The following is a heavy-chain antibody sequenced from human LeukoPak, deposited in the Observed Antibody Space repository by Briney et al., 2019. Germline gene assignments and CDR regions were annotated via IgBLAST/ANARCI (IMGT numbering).Heavy chain of an antibody. CDR2: IYYSGST. CDR1: GGSIRSYY. CDR3: ARTGSTVTMLYPFDH. V-gene: IGHV4-59*01. D-gene: IGHD4-17*01. Sequence: KPSETLSLTCTVSGGSIRSYYWSWIRQPPGKGLEWIGYIYYSGSTNYNPSLKSRVSISVDTSKNQFSLKLSSVTAADTAVYYRARTGSTVTMLYPFDHWGQGTLVTVSS. J-gene: IGHJ4*02.